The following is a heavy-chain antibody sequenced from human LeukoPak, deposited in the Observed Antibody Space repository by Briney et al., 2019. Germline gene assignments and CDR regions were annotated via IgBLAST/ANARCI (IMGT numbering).Heavy chain of an antibody. CDR1: GYSISSGYY. CDR3: ARQSPWNP. CDR2: IYHSGST. V-gene: IGHV4-38-2*02. Sequence: SETLSLTCTVSGYSISSGYYWGWIRQPPGKGLEWIGSIYHSGSTYYNPSLKSRVTISVVTSKNQFSLKLRSVTAADTAVYYCARQSPWNPWGQGTLVTVSS. D-gene: IGHD3-3*01. J-gene: IGHJ5*02.